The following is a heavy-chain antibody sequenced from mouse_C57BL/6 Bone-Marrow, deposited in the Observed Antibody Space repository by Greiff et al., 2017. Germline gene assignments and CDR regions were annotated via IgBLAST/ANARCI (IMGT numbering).Heavy chain of an antibody. CDR3: ASPSSYSARDV. CDR1: GYTFTSYW. V-gene: IGHV1-72*01. CDR2: IDPNSGGT. D-gene: IGHD1-1*01. J-gene: IGHJ4*01. Sequence: QVKLQQPGAELVQPGASVKLSCKASGYTFTSYWMHWVKQRPGRGLAWIGRIDPNSGGTKYNEKFKSKATLTVDKHSSPAYMQLSSLTSEYSAVYYFASPSSYSARDVGGPGPSVTVAS.